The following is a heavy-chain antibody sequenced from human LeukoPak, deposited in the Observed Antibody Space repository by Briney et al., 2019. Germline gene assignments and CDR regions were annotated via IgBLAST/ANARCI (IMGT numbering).Heavy chain of an antibody. D-gene: IGHD3-10*01. Sequence: GGSLRLSCAASGFTFSNAWMSWVRQAPGKGLEWVGRIKSKTDGGTTNYAAPVKGRFTISRDDSKNTLYLQMNSLKTEDTAVYYCTTELVVRGVIRDLWGQGTLVTVSS. J-gene: IGHJ4*02. CDR3: TTELVVRGVIRDL. CDR2: IKSKTDGGTT. V-gene: IGHV3-15*01. CDR1: GFTFSNAW.